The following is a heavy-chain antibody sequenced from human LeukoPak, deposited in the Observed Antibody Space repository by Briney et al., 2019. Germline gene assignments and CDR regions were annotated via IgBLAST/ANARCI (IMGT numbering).Heavy chain of an antibody. CDR2: IYTSGST. Sequence: SETPSLTCTVSGRSISSYYWSWIRQPAGKGLEWIGRIYTSGSTNYNPSLKSRVTMSVDTSKNQFSLKLSSVTAADTAVYYCARIPSILDAFDIWGQGTMVTVSS. CDR3: ARIPSILDAFDI. V-gene: IGHV4-4*07. D-gene: IGHD6-6*01. CDR1: GRSISSYY. J-gene: IGHJ3*02.